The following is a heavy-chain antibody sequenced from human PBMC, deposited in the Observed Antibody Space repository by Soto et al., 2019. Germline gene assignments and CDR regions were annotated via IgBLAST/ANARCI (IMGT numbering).Heavy chain of an antibody. J-gene: IGHJ4*02. CDR3: ARLVGRDCSGGSCYSSPKDY. CDR2: IYHSGST. V-gene: IGHV4-4*02. Sequence: QVQLQESGPGLVKPSGTLSLTCAVSGGSISSSNWWSWVRQPPGKGLEWIGEIYHSGSTNYKPSLRRRVTIAVDKSKNQFSLQLSSVIAAAKAMYYCARLVGRDCSGGSCYSSPKDYWGQGTLVTVSS. CDR1: GGSISSSNW. D-gene: IGHD2-15*01.